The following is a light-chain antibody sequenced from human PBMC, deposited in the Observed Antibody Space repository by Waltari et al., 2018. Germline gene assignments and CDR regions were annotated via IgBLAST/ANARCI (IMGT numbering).Light chain of an antibody. V-gene: IGLV3-21*04. CDR1: NIGSKS. CDR2: YDS. Sequence: SYVLTQPPSVSVAPGKTASITCGGNNIGSKSVHWYQQKPGQAPVLVIYYDSDRPSGIPERFSGSNSGNTATLTISRVEAGDEADYYCQVWDSSSDHPVFGSGTKVTVL. J-gene: IGLJ6*01. CDR3: QVWDSSSDHPV.